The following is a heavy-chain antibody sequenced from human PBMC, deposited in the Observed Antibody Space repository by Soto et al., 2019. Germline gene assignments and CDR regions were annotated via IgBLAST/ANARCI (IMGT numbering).Heavy chain of an antibody. V-gene: IGHV4-34*01. CDR2: INDSGNI. CDR1: GGSFSGYQ. J-gene: IGHJ6*03. D-gene: IGHD3-10*01. Sequence: QVELQQWGAGLLKPSETLSLTCAVYGGSFSGYQWSWIRQTPGKGLEWIGEINDSGNINYNPSLKSRVTILEDKGKKQISQKLSSVTAADTAVYYCARGLILWFGELSRRGGYYYYMDVWGKGTTVTVSS. CDR3: ARGLILWFGELSRRGGYYYYMDV.